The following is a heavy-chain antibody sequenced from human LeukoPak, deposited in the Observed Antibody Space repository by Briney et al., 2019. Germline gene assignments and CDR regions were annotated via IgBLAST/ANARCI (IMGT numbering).Heavy chain of an antibody. Sequence: PSETLSLTCTVSGDSIRNFYWNWVRQPPGKGLEWIGYIYHSGNTNFNPSLKSRLTMSIDTSRNQFSLRLTSVTAADTAVYYCARGNYGSGSYYVVDFDSWGQGTLVTVSS. CDR2: IYHSGNT. CDR1: GDSIRNFY. CDR3: ARGNYGSGSYYVVDFDS. D-gene: IGHD3-10*01. J-gene: IGHJ4*02. V-gene: IGHV4-59*01.